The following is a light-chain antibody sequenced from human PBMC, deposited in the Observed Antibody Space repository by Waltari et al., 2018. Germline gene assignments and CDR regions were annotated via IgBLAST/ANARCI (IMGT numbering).Light chain of an antibody. V-gene: IGLV1-44*01. J-gene: IGLJ3*02. CDR1: RSDIGSNP. CDR3: AAWDDSLNGVM. Sequence: QSVLTQAPSVSGTPGQRVTFSCSGSRSDIGSNPVTWYQQVPGTAPKLPLFANNPRPSGVPDRFSGSKSGTSASLAISGLQSEDEAEYYCAAWDDSLNGVMFGGGTKLTVL. CDR2: ANN.